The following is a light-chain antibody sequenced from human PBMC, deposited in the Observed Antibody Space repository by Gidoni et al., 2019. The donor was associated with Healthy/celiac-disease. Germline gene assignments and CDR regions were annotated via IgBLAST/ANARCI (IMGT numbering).Light chain of an antibody. CDR1: QSVSSY. CDR2: DAS. Sequence: SVLTQPPATLSLSPGERATLSCRASQSVSSYLAWYQQKPGQAPRLLIYDASNRATGIPARFSGSGSGTDFTLTISSLEPEDFAVYYCQQRSNWPPNTFGQGTKLEIK. CDR3: QQRSNWPPNT. J-gene: IGKJ2*01. V-gene: IGKV3-11*01.